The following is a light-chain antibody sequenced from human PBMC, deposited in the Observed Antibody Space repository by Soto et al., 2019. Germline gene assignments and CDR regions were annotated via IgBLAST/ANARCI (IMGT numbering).Light chain of an antibody. CDR2: AAS. CDR1: QGISSY. CDR3: QQLNSYPPP. V-gene: IGKV1-9*01. J-gene: IGKJ3*01. Sequence: DIQLTQSPSFLSASVGDRVTITCRASQGISSYLAWYQQKPGKAPKLLIYAASTLQSGVPSRFSGSGSGTDFTLTISSLQPEDFATYYCQQLNSYPPPFGPGTKVDIK.